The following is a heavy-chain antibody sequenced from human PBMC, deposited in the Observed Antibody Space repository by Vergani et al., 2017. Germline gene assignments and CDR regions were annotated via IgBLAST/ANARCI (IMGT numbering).Heavy chain of an antibody. CDR1: GFTFTNFA. CDR3: TTLVWIPGVVVVAATPDY. CDR2: ISGSGGFT. V-gene: IGHV3-23*01. J-gene: IGHJ4*02. D-gene: IGHD2-15*01. Sequence: EVQLLESGGNLVQPGGSLRLSCAASGFTFTNFAMTWVRQAPGEGLEWVSGISGSGGFTYYADSVKGRFTISRDNSKNTMFLQMNNLRAEDTAVYYCTTLVWIPGVVVVAATPDYWGQGTLVTVSS.